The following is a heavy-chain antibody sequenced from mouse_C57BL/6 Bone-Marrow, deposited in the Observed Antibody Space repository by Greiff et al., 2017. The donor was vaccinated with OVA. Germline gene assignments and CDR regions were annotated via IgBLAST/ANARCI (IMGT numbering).Heavy chain of an antibody. CDR2: IDPSDSYT. J-gene: IGHJ3*01. D-gene: IGHD2-4*01. CDR3: AAGDYDFAY. CDR1: GYTFTSYW. Sequence: QVQLQQPGAELVMPGASVKLSCKASGYTFTSYWMHWVKQRPGQGLEWIGEIDPSDSYTNYNQKFKGKSTLTVDKSSSTAYMQLGSLTSEDSAVYYCAAGDYDFAYWGQGTLVTVSA. V-gene: IGHV1-69*01.